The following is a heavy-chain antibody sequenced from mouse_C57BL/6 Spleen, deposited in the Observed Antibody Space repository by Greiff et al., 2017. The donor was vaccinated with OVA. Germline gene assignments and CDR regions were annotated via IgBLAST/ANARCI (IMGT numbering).Heavy chain of an antibody. V-gene: IGHV1-54*01. J-gene: IGHJ1*03. D-gene: IGHD1-1*01. CDR1: GYAFTNYL. Sequence: QVQLQQSGAELVRPGTSVKVSCKASGYAFTNYLIEWVKQRPGQGLEWIGVINPGSGGTNYNEKFKGKATLTADKSSSTAYMQLSSLTSEDSAVYFCAIYGSSYWYFDVWGTGTTVTVSS. CDR3: AIYGSSYWYFDV. CDR2: INPGSGGT.